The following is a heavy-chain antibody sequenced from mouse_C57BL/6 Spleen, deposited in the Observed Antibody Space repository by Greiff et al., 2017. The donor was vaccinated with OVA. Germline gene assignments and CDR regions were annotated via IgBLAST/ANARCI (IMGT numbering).Heavy chain of an antibody. J-gene: IGHJ4*01. CDR2: IYPGSGST. V-gene: IGHV1-55*01. Sequence: QVQLQQSGAELVKPGASVKMSCKASGYTFTSYWITWVKQRPGQGLEWIGDIYPGSGSTNYNEKFKSKATLTVDTSSSTAYMQLSSLTSEDSAVYYCARSVGDRLYYYAMDYWGQGTSVTVSS. CDR1: GYTFTSYW. CDR3: ARSVGDRLYYYAMDY. D-gene: IGHD1-1*02.